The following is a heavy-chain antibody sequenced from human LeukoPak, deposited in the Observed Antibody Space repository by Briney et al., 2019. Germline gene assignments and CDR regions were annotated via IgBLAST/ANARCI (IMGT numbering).Heavy chain of an antibody. D-gene: IGHD3-22*01. Sequence: GGSLRLSCAASGFTFSSYGMHWVRQAPGKGLEWVAVIWYDGSNKYYADSVKGRFTISRDNSKNTLYLQMNSLRAEDTAVYYCAKDQRAHYDAAFDIWGQGTMVTVSS. J-gene: IGHJ3*02. V-gene: IGHV3-33*06. CDR3: AKDQRAHYDAAFDI. CDR2: IWYDGSNK. CDR1: GFTFSSYG.